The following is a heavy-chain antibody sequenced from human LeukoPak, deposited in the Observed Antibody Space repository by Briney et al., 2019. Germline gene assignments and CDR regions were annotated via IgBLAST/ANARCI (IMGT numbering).Heavy chain of an antibody. CDR1: GYSFTSYW. V-gene: IGHV5-51*01. Sequence: GESLKISRKGSGYSFTSYWIGWVRQMPGKGLEWMGIIYPGDSDTRYSPSFQGQVTISADKSISTAYLQWSSLKASDTAMYYCARCSSSWYPHWYFDLWGRGTLVTVSS. CDR3: ARCSSSWYPHWYFDL. CDR2: IYPGDSDT. J-gene: IGHJ2*01. D-gene: IGHD6-13*01.